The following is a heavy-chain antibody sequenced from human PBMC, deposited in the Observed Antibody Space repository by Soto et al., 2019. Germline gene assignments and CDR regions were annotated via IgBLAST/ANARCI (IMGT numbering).Heavy chain of an antibody. CDR1: GDSVSSNSAA. J-gene: IGHJ4*02. Sequence: SQTLSLTCAISGDSVSSNSAAWNWLRQSPSRGLEWLGRTYYRAKWYNDYAVSVKSRITINPDTSKNQFSLQLNSVTPEDTAVYYCARESVKVVVVPAAIRRFYFDYWGQGTLVTVSS. CDR2: TYYRAKWYN. V-gene: IGHV6-1*01. CDR3: ARESVKVVVVPAAIRRFYFDY. D-gene: IGHD2-2*02.